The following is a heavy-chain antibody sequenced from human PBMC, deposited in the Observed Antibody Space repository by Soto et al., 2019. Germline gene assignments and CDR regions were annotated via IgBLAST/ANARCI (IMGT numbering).Heavy chain of an antibody. D-gene: IGHD4-17*01. J-gene: IGHJ3*01. V-gene: IGHV4-38-2*01. CDR1: NYSISSGYY. CDR2: IYQRGST. Sequence: SETLSLTCAVSNYSISSGYYWGCIRQPPGKGLEWIGSIYQRGSTFYNSALKSRITMSMDTSKNLFSLNLRSVTAADTAVYYCTKSGDYGLDAFDLWGQGTMVTRLL. CDR3: TKSGDYGLDAFDL.